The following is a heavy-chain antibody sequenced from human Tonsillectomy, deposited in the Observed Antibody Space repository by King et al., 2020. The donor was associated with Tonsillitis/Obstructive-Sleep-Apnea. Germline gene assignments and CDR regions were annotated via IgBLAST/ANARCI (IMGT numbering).Heavy chain of an antibody. D-gene: IGHD3-22*01. Sequence: QLQESGPGLVKPSETLSLTCTVSGGSISGNYWSWIRQPPGKGLEWIGYIFYTGSTSYNPSLKSRVTISVDTSNNQISLKLSSVTAADTAVYYCARHDSGGYYWWYFDYWGQGTLVTVSS. CDR1: GGSISGNY. CDR2: IFYTGST. J-gene: IGHJ4*02. V-gene: IGHV4-59*08. CDR3: ARHDSGGYYWWYFDY.